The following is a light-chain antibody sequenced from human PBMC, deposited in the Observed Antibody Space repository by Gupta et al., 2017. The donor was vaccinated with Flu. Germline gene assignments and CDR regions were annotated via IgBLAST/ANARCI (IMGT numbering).Light chain of an antibody. V-gene: IGKV3-15*01. CDR3: QQYNDWPRT. CDR2: GAS. CDR1: QSMSSN. Sequence: IVLPPSSATLSESPGERATLTCRASQSMSSNLAWYQQRPGKAPRLLIYGASTRASGVPARFSGSGSGTEFTLTINSLQSEDFAVYSCQQYNDWPRTFGQGTKVEIK. J-gene: IGKJ1*01.